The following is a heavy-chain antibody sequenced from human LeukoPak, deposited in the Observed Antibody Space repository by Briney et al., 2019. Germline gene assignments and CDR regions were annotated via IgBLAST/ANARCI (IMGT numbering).Heavy chain of an antibody. CDR3: ARHLYSGYERVFDY. V-gene: IGHV4-31*03. D-gene: IGHD5-12*01. Sequence: SQTLSLTCTVSGDSISSGGYYWSWIRQHPGEGLEWIGYIYYSGSTYYNPSLKSRVTISVATSKNQFSLKLSSVTAADAAVYYCARHLYSGYERVFDYWGQGTLVTVSS. J-gene: IGHJ4*02. CDR1: GDSISSGGYY. CDR2: IYYSGST.